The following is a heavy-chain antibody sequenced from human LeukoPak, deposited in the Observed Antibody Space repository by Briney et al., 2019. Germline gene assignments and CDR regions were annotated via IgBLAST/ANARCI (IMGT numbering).Heavy chain of an antibody. Sequence: GGSLMLSFAAWERTFDYYAMSWVLPAPGNQLDWVSGSHWNGGRIGYADSEKGRFPNSRDNAKNSLYLQMNSLRAEDTALYYCAREGTIFGVDYKGAFDIWGQGTMVTVSS. D-gene: IGHD3-3*01. CDR3: AREGTIFGVDYKGAFDI. CDR1: ERTFDYYA. V-gene: IGHV3-20*03. CDR2: SHWNGGRI. J-gene: IGHJ3*02.